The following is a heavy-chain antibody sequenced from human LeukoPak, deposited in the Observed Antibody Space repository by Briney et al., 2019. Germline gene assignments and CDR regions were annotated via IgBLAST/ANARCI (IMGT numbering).Heavy chain of an antibody. D-gene: IGHD3-22*01. CDR3: ARGRSGAWYYYDSSGYYYDYFDY. Sequence: PSETLSLTCTVSGGSISSYYWSWIRQPPGKGLEWIGYIYYSGSTNYNPSFKSRVTISVATSKNQFSLKLSSVTAADTAVYYCARGRSGAWYYYDSSGYYYDYFDYWGQGTLVTVSS. CDR1: GGSISSYY. CDR2: IYYSGST. V-gene: IGHV4-59*01. J-gene: IGHJ4*02.